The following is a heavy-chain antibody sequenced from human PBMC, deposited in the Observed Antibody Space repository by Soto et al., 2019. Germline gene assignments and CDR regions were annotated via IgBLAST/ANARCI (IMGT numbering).Heavy chain of an antibody. V-gene: IGHV3-30*04. Sequence: VQLVESGGGVVRPGRSLRLSCAASGFSFSVYPMNWVRQAPGKGLEWVAFLSFDGSKTYYSDSVKGRFTISRDNSKNTVSLQMNNLRPGDAAVYHCANLLNVAAAGTPPYSGVDVWGQGTTVTVS. J-gene: IGHJ6*02. CDR3: ANLLNVAAAGTPPYSGVDV. CDR1: GFSFSVYP. CDR2: LSFDGSKT. D-gene: IGHD6-13*01.